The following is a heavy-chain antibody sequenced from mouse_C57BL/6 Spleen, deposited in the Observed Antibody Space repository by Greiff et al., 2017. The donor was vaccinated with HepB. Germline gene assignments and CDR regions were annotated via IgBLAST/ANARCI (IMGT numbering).Heavy chain of an antibody. CDR3: ARLGDYDGNYDAMDY. Sequence: EVKLVESGPELVKPGASVKISCKASGYSFTGYYMHWVKQSHGNILDWIGYIYPYNGVSSYNQKFKGKATLTVDKSSSTAYMELRSLTSEDSAVYYCARLGDYDGNYDAMDYWGQGTSVTVSS. CDR1: GYSFTGYY. D-gene: IGHD2-4*01. CDR2: IYPYNGVS. J-gene: IGHJ4*01. V-gene: IGHV1-31*01.